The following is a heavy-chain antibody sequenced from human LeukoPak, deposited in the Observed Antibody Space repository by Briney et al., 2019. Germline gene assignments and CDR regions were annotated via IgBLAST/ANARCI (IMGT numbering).Heavy chain of an antibody. CDR3: ARDSTVNYLGCFDY. Sequence: PSETLSLTCTVSGGSISSYYWSWIRQPPGKGLEWIGYIYYSGSTNYNPSLKSRVTISVDTSKNQFSLKLSSVTAADTAVYYCARDSTVNYLGCFDYWGQGTLVTVSS. J-gene: IGHJ4*02. CDR1: GGSISSYY. D-gene: IGHD4-11*01. V-gene: IGHV4-59*01. CDR2: IYYSGST.